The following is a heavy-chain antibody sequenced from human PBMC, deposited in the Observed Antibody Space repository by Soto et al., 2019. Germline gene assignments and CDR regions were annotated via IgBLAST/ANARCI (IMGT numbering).Heavy chain of an antibody. D-gene: IGHD3-22*01. CDR2: ISYDGSNK. V-gene: IGHV3-30-3*01. CDR1: GFTFSSYA. J-gene: IGHJ4*02. CDR3: ASSPDYYDSSGYPIDY. Sequence: GGSLRLSCAASGFTFSSYAMHWVRQAPGKGLEWVAVISYDGSNKYYADSVKGRSTISRDNSKNTLYLQMNSLRAEDTAVYYCASSPDYYDSSGYPIDYWGQGTLVTVSS.